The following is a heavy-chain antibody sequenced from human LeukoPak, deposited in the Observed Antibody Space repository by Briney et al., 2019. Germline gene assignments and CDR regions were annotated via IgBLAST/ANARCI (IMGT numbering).Heavy chain of an antibody. CDR3: ARDRGDLGNFDY. CDR1: GVSISYYY. J-gene: IGHJ4*02. Sequence: SETLSLTCTVSGVSISYYYWGWIRQPAGKGLEWIGRIYSSGSTTYNPSLKSRVTMSVDTAKNQFSLILSSVTASDTAVYYCARDRGDLGNFDYWGQGTLVTVSS. CDR2: IYSSGST. V-gene: IGHV4-4*07. D-gene: IGHD3-10*01.